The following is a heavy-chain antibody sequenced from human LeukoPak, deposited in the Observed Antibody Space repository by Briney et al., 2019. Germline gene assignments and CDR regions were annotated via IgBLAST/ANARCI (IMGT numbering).Heavy chain of an antibody. CDR1: GGSLRTYY. D-gene: IGHD3-16*01. V-gene: IGHV4-59*01. CDR3: ARENGGAFDV. J-gene: IGHJ3*01. Sequence: SETLSLTCTVSGGSLRTYYWSWLRRPPGQGLEYIGNIFYSGSTNYNPSLKSRVTISVDTSKNQFSLKLSSVTAADTAVYYCARENGGAFDVWGQGTMVTVSS. CDR2: IFYSGST.